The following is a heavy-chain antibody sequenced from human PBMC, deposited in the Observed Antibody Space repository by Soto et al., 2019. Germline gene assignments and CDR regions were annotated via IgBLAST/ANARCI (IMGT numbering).Heavy chain of an antibody. D-gene: IGHD3-10*01. CDR2: IYPGESDT. Sequence: AQQRSDKSCGGKLSSSWWAWLRQKPVKGLEWIGGIYPGESDTRCSSSFPGQVTISVNKSINTAYLQWTSLTASDTAIYYCARPRYWATACYLHRWGQGPLITV. CDR1: GGKLSSSW. V-gene: IGHV5-51*01. J-gene: IGHJ4*02. CDR3: ARPRYWATACYLHR.